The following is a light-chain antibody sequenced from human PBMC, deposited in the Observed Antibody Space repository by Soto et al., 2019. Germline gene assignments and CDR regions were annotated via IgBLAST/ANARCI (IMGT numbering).Light chain of an antibody. V-gene: IGKV3-15*01. J-gene: IGKJ4*01. CDR2: RTS. CDR1: QGIGNT. Sequence: EIVMTQSPATLSVSPGEGANLSCGASQGIGNTLAWYQQTPGQTPRLLIYRTSIRATGVPARFSGSASGTEFTLTITSLQSEDFAVYYCQHYANWPLTFGGGTKIESK. CDR3: QHYANWPLT.